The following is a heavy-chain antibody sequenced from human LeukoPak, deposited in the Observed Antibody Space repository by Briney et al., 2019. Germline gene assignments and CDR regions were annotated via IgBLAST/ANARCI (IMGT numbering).Heavy chain of an antibody. V-gene: IGHV1-18*01. Sequence: ASVKVSCKASGYTFSSYTMNWVRQAPGQGLEWMGWISAYNGNTNYAQKLQGRVTMTTDTSTSTAYMELRSLRSDDTAVYYCARVHYYGSGSYCDYWGQGTLVTVSS. D-gene: IGHD3-10*01. CDR1: GYTFSSYT. CDR3: ARVHYYGSGSYCDY. J-gene: IGHJ4*02. CDR2: ISAYNGNT.